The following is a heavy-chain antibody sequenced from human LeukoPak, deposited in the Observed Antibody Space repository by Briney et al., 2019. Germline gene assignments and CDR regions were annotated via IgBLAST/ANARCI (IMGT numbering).Heavy chain of an antibody. Sequence: QPGGSLRLSCAASGFTFSSYAMSWVRQAPGKGLEWVSAISGSGGSTYYADSVKGRFTISRDNSKNTLYLQMNSLRAEDTAVYYCAKDVVVPAAPKGGDAFDIWGQGTMVTVSS. J-gene: IGHJ3*02. CDR1: GFTFSSYA. CDR3: AKDVVVPAAPKGGDAFDI. D-gene: IGHD2-2*01. CDR2: ISGSGGST. V-gene: IGHV3-23*01.